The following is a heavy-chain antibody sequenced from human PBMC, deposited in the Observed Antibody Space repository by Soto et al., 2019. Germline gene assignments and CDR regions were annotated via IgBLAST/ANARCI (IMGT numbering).Heavy chain of an antibody. V-gene: IGHV3-15*07. CDR1: GFTFSNAW. CDR3: TTSSYLDYSNYVVYYYYGMDV. CDR2: IKSKTDGGTT. J-gene: IGHJ6*02. Sequence: PGGSLRLSCAASGFTFSNAWMNWVRQAPGKGLEWVGRIKSKTDGGTTDYAAPVKGRFTISRDDSRNTLYLQMNSLKTEDTAVYCCTTSSYLDYSNYVVYYYYGMDVWGQGTTVTVSS. D-gene: IGHD4-4*01.